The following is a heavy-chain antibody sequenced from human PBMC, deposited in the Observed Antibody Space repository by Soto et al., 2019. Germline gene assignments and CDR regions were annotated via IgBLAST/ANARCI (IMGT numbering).Heavy chain of an antibody. D-gene: IGHD3-9*01. V-gene: IGHV3-23*01. CDR1: GFTFSSYA. CDR3: AKETGDFDWSYGNDY. CDR2: ISGSGGST. J-gene: IGHJ4*02. Sequence: SGGSLRLSCAASGFTFSSYAMSWVRQAPGKGLEWVSAISGSGGSTYYADSVEGRFTISRDNSKNTLYLEMNSLRAEDTAVYYGAKETGDFDWSYGNDYWGQETLVTVSS.